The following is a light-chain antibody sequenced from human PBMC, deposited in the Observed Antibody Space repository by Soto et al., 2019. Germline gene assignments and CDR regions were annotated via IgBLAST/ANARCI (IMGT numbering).Light chain of an antibody. CDR1: QGIRND. CDR2: AAS. J-gene: IGKJ1*01. V-gene: IGKV1-17*01. CDR3: LQHSTYPLT. Sequence: DIQMTQFPSSLSASVGDRVTITCRASQGIRNDLGWYQQKPGKAPKRFIYAASSLQSGVPSRFSGSGSGTEFTLAISSLQPDDSATFYCLQHSTYPLTFGQGTKVEIK.